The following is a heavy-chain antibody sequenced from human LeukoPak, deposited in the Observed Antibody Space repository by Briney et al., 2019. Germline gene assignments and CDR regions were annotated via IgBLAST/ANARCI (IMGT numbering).Heavy chain of an antibody. D-gene: IGHD6-19*01. V-gene: IGHV1-69*13. CDR2: IIPIFGTA. Sequence: GASVKASCKASGGTFSSYAISWVRQAPGQGLEWMGGIIPIFGTANYAQKFQGRVTITADESTSTAYMELSSLRSEDTAVYYCARGPAPGAVAGTGVYYFDYWGQGTLVTASS. J-gene: IGHJ4*02. CDR3: ARGPAPGAVAGTGVYYFDY. CDR1: GGTFSSYA.